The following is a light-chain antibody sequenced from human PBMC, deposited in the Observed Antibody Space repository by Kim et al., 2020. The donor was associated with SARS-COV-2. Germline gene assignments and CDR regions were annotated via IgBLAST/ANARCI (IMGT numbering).Light chain of an antibody. V-gene: IGLV3-9*01. CDR1: DIGGRN. CDR2: RDT. CDR3: QVWFRRTVV. Sequence: SYELTQPLSVSVALGQTARITCGGDDIGGRNVHWYHQKPGQAPVLVIYRDTNRPAGIPERFAGSNSGNTATLTIDRAEAGDEADYYCQVWFRRTVVFGGG. J-gene: IGLJ2*01.